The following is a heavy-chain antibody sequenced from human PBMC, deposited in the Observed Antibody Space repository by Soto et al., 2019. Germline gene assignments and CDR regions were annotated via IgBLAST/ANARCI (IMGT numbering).Heavy chain of an antibody. Sequence: ASVKVSCKASGYTFTDYYMHWVRQAPGQGLEWMGWINPNTGGTNYAQKFQGWVTMTRDTSISTAYMELSRLRSDDTAVYYCARVKEETVNYYYGMDVWGQGTTVTVSS. CDR2: INPNTGGT. V-gene: IGHV1-2*04. CDR3: ARVKEETVNYYYGMDV. J-gene: IGHJ6*02. CDR1: GYTFTDYY.